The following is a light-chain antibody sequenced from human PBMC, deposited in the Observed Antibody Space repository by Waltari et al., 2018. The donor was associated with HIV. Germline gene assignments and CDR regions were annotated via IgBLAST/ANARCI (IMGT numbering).Light chain of an antibody. J-gene: IGKJ2*01. V-gene: IGKV3-15*01. CDR3: HQYNNWPYT. CDR2: GAS. CDR1: QSVSSN. Sequence: MMQSPETLPVSPGEGVTLTCSASQSVSSNVAWYQQRPGQAPRLLIYGASTRAAGFPARFSGGGSGTEFTLTISSLQSEDFAVYFCHQYNNWPYTFGQGTKLDIK.